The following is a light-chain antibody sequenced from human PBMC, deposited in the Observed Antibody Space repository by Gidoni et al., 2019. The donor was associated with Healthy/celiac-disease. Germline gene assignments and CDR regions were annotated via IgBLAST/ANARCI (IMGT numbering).Light chain of an antibody. Sequence: ILMTKSQASLAFSLGERATINCKSRQSVLYSSNNKNYLAWYQQKPGQPPKLLIYWASTRESGVPDRFSGSGSGTDFTLTISSLQAEDVAVYYCQQYYSTPRTFGQGTKVEIK. V-gene: IGKV4-1*01. J-gene: IGKJ1*01. CDR3: QQYYSTPRT. CDR2: WAS. CDR1: QSVLYSSNNKNY.